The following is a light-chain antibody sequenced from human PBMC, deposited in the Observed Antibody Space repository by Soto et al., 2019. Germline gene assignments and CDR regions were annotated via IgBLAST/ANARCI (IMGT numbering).Light chain of an antibody. V-gene: IGKV1-6*01. CDR2: AAS. CDR1: QGIRND. J-gene: IGKJ5*01. Sequence: AIQMTQSPSSLSASVGDRVTITCRASQGIRNDLGWYQQKPGKAPKLLIYAASSLQSGVPSRFSGSGSGTDFTLTISSLQPEDFASYYCQQYKDYWTFGQGTRLEI. CDR3: QQYKDYWT.